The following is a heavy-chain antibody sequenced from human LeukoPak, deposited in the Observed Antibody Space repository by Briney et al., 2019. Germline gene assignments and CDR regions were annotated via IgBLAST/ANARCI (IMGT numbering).Heavy chain of an antibody. J-gene: IGHJ3*02. CDR2: IYHSGST. V-gene: IGHV4-38-2*02. CDR1: GYSISSGYY. CDR3: AKFGGYLSAAFDI. Sequence: SETLSLTCTVSGYSISSGYYWGWIRQPPGKGLEWIGSIYHSGSTYYNPSLKSQVTISVDTSKNQFSLKLSSVTAADTAVYYCAKFGGYLSAAFDIWGQGTMVTVSS. D-gene: IGHD3-16*01.